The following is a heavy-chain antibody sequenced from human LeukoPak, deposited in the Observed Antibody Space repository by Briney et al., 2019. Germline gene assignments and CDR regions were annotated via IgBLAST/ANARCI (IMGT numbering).Heavy chain of an antibody. J-gene: IGHJ3*02. V-gene: IGHV3-30-3*01. CDR2: ISSDGSDK. CDR3: ERGARNGGAFDI. D-gene: IGHD2-8*01. CDR1: GFTFSTFS. Sequence: GGSLRLSCACSGFTFSTFSIHWVRQAPGKGLEWVAVISSDGSDKYHADSVKGRFTISRDNSKNALYLQMNSLRAEDTAVYYCERGARNGGAFDIWGQGTMVTVSS.